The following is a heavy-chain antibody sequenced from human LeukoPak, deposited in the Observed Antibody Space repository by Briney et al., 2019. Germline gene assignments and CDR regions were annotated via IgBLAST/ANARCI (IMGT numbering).Heavy chain of an antibody. Sequence: PSETLSLTCIVSGDSISSYYWSWIRQPAGKGLEWIGRFYTSGSTNYNPSLKSRVIMSVDTSQNQFSLKLSSVTAADTAVYYCARDGPYSSSDDAFDIWGQGTMVTVSS. CDR2: FYTSGST. V-gene: IGHV4-4*07. D-gene: IGHD6-6*01. J-gene: IGHJ3*02. CDR1: GDSISSYY. CDR3: ARDGPYSSSDDAFDI.